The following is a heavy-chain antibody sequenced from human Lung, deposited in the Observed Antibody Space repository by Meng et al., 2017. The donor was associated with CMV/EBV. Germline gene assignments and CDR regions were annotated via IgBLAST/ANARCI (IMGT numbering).Heavy chain of an antibody. CDR3: LWVPCFINDCSATDWFAP. J-gene: IGHJ5*02. V-gene: IGHV1-2*02. Sequence: ASVKVSCKASGYTFSDNYIHWVRQAPGQGLEWVGWINPNTAVTKYAQRFQGRVTMTRDTSITTAYMELSSLRSDDTTVYFCLWVPCFINDCSATDWFAPWGQGTLVTVSS. CDR1: GYTFSDNY. D-gene: IGHD2-21*02. CDR2: INPNTAVT.